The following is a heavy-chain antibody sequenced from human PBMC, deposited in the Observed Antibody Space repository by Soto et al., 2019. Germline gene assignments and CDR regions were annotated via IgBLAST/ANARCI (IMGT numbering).Heavy chain of an antibody. CDR3: ARSPSSSDAFDI. CDR2: ISSSSSNI. V-gene: IGHV3-21*01. Sequence: EVQLVESGGGLVKPGGSLRLSCAASGFTFSSSSMHWVRQAPGTGLEWFSSISSSSSNIYYPDSVKGRLTISKYNAKNSLDLQMNRLRAEDTAVYYCARSPSSSDAFDIWGQGTMVTVSS. J-gene: IGHJ3*02. CDR1: GFTFSSSS. D-gene: IGHD6-6*01.